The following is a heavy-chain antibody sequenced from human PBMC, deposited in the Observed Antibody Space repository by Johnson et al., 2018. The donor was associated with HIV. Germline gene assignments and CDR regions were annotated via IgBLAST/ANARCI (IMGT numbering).Heavy chain of an antibody. D-gene: IGHD3-10*01. Sequence: VQLVESGGGLVQPGGSLRLSCAASGFTFSSYYMSWVRQAPGKGLEWVSVIYSGGSTYYADSVKGRFTISRDNSKNTLYLQMNSLRAEDTAVYYCARGRTPDAFDIWGQGTMVTVSS. CDR2: IYSGGST. V-gene: IGHV3-66*01. CDR3: ARGRTPDAFDI. CDR1: GFTFSSYY. J-gene: IGHJ3*02.